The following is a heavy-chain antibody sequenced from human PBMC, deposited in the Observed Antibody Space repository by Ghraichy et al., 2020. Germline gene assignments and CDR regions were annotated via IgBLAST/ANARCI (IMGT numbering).Heavy chain of an antibody. CDR1: GGSISSYY. D-gene: IGHD6-13*01. J-gene: IGHJ4*02. CDR3: ARHQRGGYSSSPYFDY. V-gene: IGHV4-4*09. Sequence: SETLSLTCTVSGGSISSYYWSWIRQPPGKGLEWIGYIYTSGSTNYNPSLKSRVTISVDTSKNQFSLKLSSVTAADTAVYYCARHQRGGYSSSPYFDYWGQGTLVTVSS. CDR2: IYTSGST.